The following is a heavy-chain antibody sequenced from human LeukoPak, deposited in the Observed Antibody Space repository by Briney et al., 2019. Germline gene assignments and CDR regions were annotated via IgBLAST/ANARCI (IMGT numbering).Heavy chain of an antibody. D-gene: IGHD2-15*01. CDR2: INHSGSP. Sequence: SETLSLTCAVYGGSFSGYYWSWIRQPPGKGLEWIGEINHSGSPNYNPSLKSRVTISVDTSKNQFSLKLSSVTAADTAVYYCARGIVVVVTAIFDYWGQGTLVTVSS. V-gene: IGHV4-34*01. CDR3: ARGIVVVVTAIFDY. CDR1: GGSFSGYY. J-gene: IGHJ4*02.